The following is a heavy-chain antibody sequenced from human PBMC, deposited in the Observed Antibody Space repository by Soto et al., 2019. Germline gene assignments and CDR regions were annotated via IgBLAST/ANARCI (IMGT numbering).Heavy chain of an antibody. Sequence: GGSLRLSCAASGFTFSSYSMNWVRQAPGKGLEWVSSISSSSSYIYYADSVKGRFTISRDNAKNSLYLQMNSLRAEDTAVYYCARVRRITTVRGVIEGTNWFDPWGQGT. D-gene: IGHD3-10*01. CDR2: ISSSSSYI. J-gene: IGHJ5*02. CDR1: GFTFSSYS. V-gene: IGHV3-21*01. CDR3: ARVRRITTVRGVIEGTNWFDP.